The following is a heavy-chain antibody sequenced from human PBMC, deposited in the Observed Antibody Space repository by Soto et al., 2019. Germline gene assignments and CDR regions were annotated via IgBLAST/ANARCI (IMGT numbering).Heavy chain of an antibody. D-gene: IGHD2-21*02. CDR2: VNPSGGHT. CDR3: ARGGHVVVVTAALDY. J-gene: IGHJ4*02. Sequence: QVKLMQSGSEVKKPGASVKVSCKASGDTFTDYYIHWVRQAPGQGLEWMGTVNPSGGHTTYAQHFLGRVTMTRDKSISTLYMELTSLTSDDTAIYYSARGGHVVVVTAALDYWGQGTLVTVSS. CDR1: GDTFTDYY. V-gene: IGHV1-46*01.